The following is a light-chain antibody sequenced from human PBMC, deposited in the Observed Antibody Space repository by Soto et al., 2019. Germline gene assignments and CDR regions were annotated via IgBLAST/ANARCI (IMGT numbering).Light chain of an antibody. J-gene: IGKJ5*01. Sequence: EIVMTQSPATLSVSPGERATLSCRASQSVSSNLAWYQQKPGQAPRLLIYGASTRATGIPARFSGSGSGTDFTLTISSLEPEDSAIYYCQQYVISVTFGQGTRLEIK. V-gene: IGKV3-15*01. CDR3: QQYVISVT. CDR2: GAS. CDR1: QSVSSN.